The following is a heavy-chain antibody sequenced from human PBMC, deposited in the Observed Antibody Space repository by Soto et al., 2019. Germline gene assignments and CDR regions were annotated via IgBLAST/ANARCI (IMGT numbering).Heavy chain of an antibody. CDR1: GASISSRDYY. J-gene: IGHJ4*02. V-gene: IGHV4-39*01. CDR3: GRVMIGTSRHTDSDY. CDR2: IDYNGVT. Sequence: SETLSLTCSVSGASISSRDYYWGWIRQTPGKGLEWIGNIDYNGVTYYNPSLKSRVTVSKDTSKNQFSLKVASVAAADTAIYYWGRVMIGTSRHTDSDYWGQGTQVTVS. D-gene: IGHD2-2*01.